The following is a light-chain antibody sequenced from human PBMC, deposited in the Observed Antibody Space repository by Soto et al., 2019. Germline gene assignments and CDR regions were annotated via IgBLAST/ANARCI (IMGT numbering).Light chain of an antibody. J-gene: IGKJ4*01. CDR3: QQYNGYPLT. V-gene: IGKV1-5*03. CDR2: KAS. CDR1: QIINGW. Sequence: DIQMAQSPSTLSASVGDRVTTTCRASQIINGWLAWYQQKPGKAPKLLIYKASTLQSGVPSRFSGSGSGTEVTLTISSLQPDDFATYYCQQYNGYPLTFGGGTKVEIK.